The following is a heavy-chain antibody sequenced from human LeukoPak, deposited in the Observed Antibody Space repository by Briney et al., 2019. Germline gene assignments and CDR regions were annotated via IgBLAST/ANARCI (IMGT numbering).Heavy chain of an antibody. CDR1: GFTFDDYA. V-gene: IGHV3-9*01. Sequence: PGRSLRLSCAASGFTFDDYAMHWVRQAPGKGLEWVSGISWNSGSIGYADSVKGRFTISRDNAKNSLYLQMNSQRAEDTALYYCAKEPYYYDSSGYYLSPIWGQGTMVTISS. D-gene: IGHD3-22*01. CDR3: AKEPYYYDSSGYYLSPI. CDR2: ISWNSGSI. J-gene: IGHJ3*02.